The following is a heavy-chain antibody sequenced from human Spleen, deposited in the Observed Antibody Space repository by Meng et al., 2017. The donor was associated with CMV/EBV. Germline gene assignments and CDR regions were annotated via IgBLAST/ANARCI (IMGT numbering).Heavy chain of an antibody. CDR2: INNDESVI. CDR1: GFTFSTYW. CDR3: VSGFQWNYGDY. D-gene: IGHD1-7*01. J-gene: IGHJ4*02. Sequence: GESLKISCAVSGFTFSTYWMHWVRQAPGKGLVWVSTINNDESVIRYADSVKGRFTISRDSAKNTLFLQMGSLRVEDMAVYYCVSGFQWNYGDYWGQGTLVTVSS. V-gene: IGHV3-74*01.